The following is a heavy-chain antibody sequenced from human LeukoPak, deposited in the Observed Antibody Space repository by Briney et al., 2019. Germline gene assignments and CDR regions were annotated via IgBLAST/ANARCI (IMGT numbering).Heavy chain of an antibody. CDR1: GVTLSHYW. D-gene: IGHD3-10*01. CDR2: INQDGSEK. J-gene: IGHJ5*02. CDR3: ARPYIAMALDH. V-gene: IGHV3-7*05. Sequence: GGSLRLSCAASGVTLSHYWLTWGRQTQRKGLEWVAIINQDGSEKYYLDSVKGRFTISNDNAKNSLFLQMNSLRAEDTAVYYCARPYIAMALDHWGQGALVTVSS.